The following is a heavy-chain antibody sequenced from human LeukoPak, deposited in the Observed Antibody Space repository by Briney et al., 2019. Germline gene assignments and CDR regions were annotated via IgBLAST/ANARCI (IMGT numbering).Heavy chain of an antibody. Sequence: ASVKVSCKASGYMFTGYYMHWVRQAPGQGLEWMGWINPNSGGINYAQKFQGRVTMTRDTSISTAYMELSSLRSDDTAVYYCARGYCSGDCFTLFDYWGQGTLSPSPQ. CDR2: INPNSGGI. J-gene: IGHJ4*02. D-gene: IGHD2-21*02. CDR3: ARGYCSGDCFTLFDY. V-gene: IGHV1-2*02. CDR1: GYMFTGYY.